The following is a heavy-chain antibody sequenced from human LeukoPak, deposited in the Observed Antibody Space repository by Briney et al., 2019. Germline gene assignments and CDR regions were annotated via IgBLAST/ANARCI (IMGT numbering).Heavy chain of an antibody. D-gene: IGHD6-13*01. CDR2: IYSGDNT. CDR1: GFTVSNNY. J-gene: IGHJ4*02. V-gene: IGHV3-53*01. Sequence: GGSLRLSCAASGFTVSNNYMYWVRQAPGKGLEWVSVIYSGDNTYYADSVEGRFTISRDNSKNTLFLQMNCLRAEDTAVYYCARALAAAASFDYWGQGTLVAVSS. CDR3: ARALAAAASFDY.